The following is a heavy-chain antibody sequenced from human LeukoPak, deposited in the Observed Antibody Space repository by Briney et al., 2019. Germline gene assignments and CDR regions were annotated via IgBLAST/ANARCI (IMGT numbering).Heavy chain of an antibody. CDR2: IYHSGST. V-gene: IGHV4-30-2*01. D-gene: IGHD2-21*02. CDR1: GGSINSGGYY. Sequence: SQTLSLTCTVSGGSINSGGYYWSWIRQPPGKGLEWIGYIYHSGSTYYNPSLKSRVTISVDRSKNQMSLKLSSVTAADTAVYYCARLNCGGDCYPLNWGQGTLVTVSS. CDR3: ARLNCGGDCYPLN. J-gene: IGHJ4*02.